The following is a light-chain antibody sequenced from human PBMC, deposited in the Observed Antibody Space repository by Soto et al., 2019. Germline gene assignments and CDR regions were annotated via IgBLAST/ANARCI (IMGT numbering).Light chain of an antibody. Sequence: QSVLTQPPSVSAAPGQKVTISCSGSGSNIGENDVSWYLQLPGAAPKLLMYDTNNRPSGSPDRFSGSKSGTSATLGITGLQTGDEADSFCGTWDTRLSVVVFGGGTKLTVL. CDR3: GTWDTRLSVVV. V-gene: IGLV1-51*01. CDR1: GSNIGEND. J-gene: IGLJ2*01. CDR2: DTN.